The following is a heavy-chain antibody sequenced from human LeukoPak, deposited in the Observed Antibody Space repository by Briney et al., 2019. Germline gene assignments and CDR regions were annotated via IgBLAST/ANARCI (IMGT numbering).Heavy chain of an antibody. CDR1: GYTFTSYG. Sequence: ASVTVSCTASGYTFTSYGISWVRQAPGQGLEWMGWISVYNDNTNYAQKFQGRVTMTTDTSTSTAYMELRSLRSDDTAVYYCVRDGSGNRGYFLHWGQGILVTVSS. V-gene: IGHV1-18*04. CDR2: ISVYNDNT. J-gene: IGHJ1*01. CDR3: VRDGSGNRGYFLH. D-gene: IGHD1-26*01.